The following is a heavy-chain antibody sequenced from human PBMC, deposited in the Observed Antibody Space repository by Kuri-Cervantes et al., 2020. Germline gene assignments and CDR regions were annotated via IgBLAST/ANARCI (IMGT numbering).Heavy chain of an antibody. D-gene: IGHD4-17*01. J-gene: IGHJ4*02. CDR2: IYYSGST. V-gene: IGHV4-59*08. Sequence: SETLSLTCTVSGGSISSYYWSWIRQPPGKGLEWIGYIYYSGSTNYNPSLKSRVTISVDTSKNQFSLKPSSVTAADTAVYYCARRGPGDFRYYFDYWGQGTLVTVSS. CDR1: GGSISSYY. CDR3: ARRGPGDFRYYFDY.